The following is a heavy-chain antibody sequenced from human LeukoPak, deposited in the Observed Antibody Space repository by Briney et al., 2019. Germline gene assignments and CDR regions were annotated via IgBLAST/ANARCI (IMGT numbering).Heavy chain of an antibody. D-gene: IGHD6-13*01. CDR3: ARGTTGAGTARPFDY. CDR1: GGSISNFY. J-gene: IGHJ4*02. V-gene: IGHV4-4*07. Sequence: SETLSLTCTVSGGSISNFYWSWIRQPAGKTLEWIGRIYTSGSTNYNPSLKSRGTMSVDTSKNQFPLKLSSVTAADTAVYFCARGTTGAGTARPFDYWGQGTLVTVSS. CDR2: IYTSGST.